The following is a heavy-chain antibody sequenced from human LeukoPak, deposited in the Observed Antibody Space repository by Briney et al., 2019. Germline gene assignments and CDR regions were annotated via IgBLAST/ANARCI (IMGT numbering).Heavy chain of an antibody. Sequence: SETLSLTCAVYGGSFSVYYWSWIRQPPGKGLEWIGEINHSGSTNYNPSLKSRVTISVDTSKNQFSLKLSSVTAADTAVYYCARDYCSSTSCYGFDYWGQGTLVTVSS. CDR2: INHSGST. J-gene: IGHJ4*02. D-gene: IGHD2-2*01. V-gene: IGHV4-34*01. CDR3: ARDYCSSTSCYGFDY. CDR1: GGSFSVYY.